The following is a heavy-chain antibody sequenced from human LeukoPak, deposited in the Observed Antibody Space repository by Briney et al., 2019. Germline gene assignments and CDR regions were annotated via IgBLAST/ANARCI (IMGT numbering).Heavy chain of an antibody. D-gene: IGHD3-22*01. Sequence: ASVQVSCEASGYTFTGYYMHWVRPAPGQGLEWMGWINPNSGGTNYAQKFQGRVTMTRDTSISTAYMELSRLRSDDTAVYYCARGAGYYDSSGYHYFDYWGQGTLVTVSS. J-gene: IGHJ4*02. CDR1: GYTFTGYY. V-gene: IGHV1-2*02. CDR3: ARGAGYYDSSGYHYFDY. CDR2: INPNSGGT.